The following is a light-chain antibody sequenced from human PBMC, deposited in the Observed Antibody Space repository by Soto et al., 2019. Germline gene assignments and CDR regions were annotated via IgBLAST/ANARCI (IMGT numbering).Light chain of an antibody. V-gene: IGKV4-1*01. J-gene: IGKJ1*01. Sequence: DIVMTQSPDSLAVSLGERATINCKSSQSVLYSSNNENSLAWYQQKPGQPPKLLIYWASTRESGVPDRFSGGGSGTDFTLTISSLQAEDEAVYYCQQYYSVPPTFGQGTKVEI. CDR2: WAS. CDR1: QSVLYSSNNENS. CDR3: QQYYSVPPT.